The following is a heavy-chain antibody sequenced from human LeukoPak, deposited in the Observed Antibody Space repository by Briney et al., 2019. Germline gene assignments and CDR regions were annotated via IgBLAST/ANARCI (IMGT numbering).Heavy chain of an antibody. CDR1: GFSLNIYP. J-gene: IGHJ4*02. D-gene: IGHD6-6*01. CDR2: ISDTGGST. CDR3: AKGSSSSRPYYFDH. Sequence: GGSLRLSCAASGFSLNIYPMSWVRQAPGRGLEGFSPISDTGGSTYHADSVKGRFTISRHNSKNTLYLQMNSLRAEDTAIYYCAKGSSSSRPYYFDHWAPGTLVTVSS. V-gene: IGHV3-23*01.